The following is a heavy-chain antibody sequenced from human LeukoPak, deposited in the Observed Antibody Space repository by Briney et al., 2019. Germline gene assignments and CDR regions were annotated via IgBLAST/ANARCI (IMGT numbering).Heavy chain of an antibody. D-gene: IGHD6-19*01. CDR3: ARTTSIRRWLVPYFDY. V-gene: IGHV1-3*01. Sequence: KFQGRVTITRDTSASTAYMELSSLRSEDTAVYYCARTTSIRRWLVPYFDYWGQGTLVTVSS. J-gene: IGHJ4*02.